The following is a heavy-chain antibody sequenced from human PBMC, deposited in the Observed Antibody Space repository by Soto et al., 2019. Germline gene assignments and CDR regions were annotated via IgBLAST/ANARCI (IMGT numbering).Heavy chain of an antibody. CDR3: ARVAVCTSCYNRADYYYGMDV. J-gene: IGHJ6*02. CDR1: GGSINTYY. D-gene: IGHD2-2*02. Sequence: SETLSLTCTVSGGSINTYYWSWIRQPPGKGLEWVGYIYYSGTTYYNPSLKSRISISIDKSKNQFSLKLSSVTAADTSVYYCARVAVCTSCYNRADYYYGMDVWRQGTTVTVSS. CDR2: IYYSGTT. V-gene: IGHV4-59*12.